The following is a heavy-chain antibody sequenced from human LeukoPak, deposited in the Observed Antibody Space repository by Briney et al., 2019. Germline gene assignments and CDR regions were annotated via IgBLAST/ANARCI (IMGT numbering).Heavy chain of an antibody. J-gene: IGHJ4*02. CDR1: GFTFSSYA. CDR2: ISGSGGST. V-gene: IGHV3-23*01. Sequence: GGSLRLSCAASGFTFSSYAMRWVRQAPGKGLEWVSAISGSGGSTYYADSVKGRFTISRDNSKNTLYLQMNSLRAEDTAVYYCAKADYDILTGYLFDYWGQGTLVTVSS. D-gene: IGHD3-9*01. CDR3: AKADYDILTGYLFDY.